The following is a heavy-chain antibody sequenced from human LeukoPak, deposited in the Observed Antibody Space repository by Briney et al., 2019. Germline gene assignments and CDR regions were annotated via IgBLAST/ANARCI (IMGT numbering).Heavy chain of an antibody. V-gene: IGHV3-30*18. Sequence: PGGSLRLSCAASGFTFSDYGMHWVRQAPGKGLEWVAVISYDGNSEYYADSVKGRFSISRDNSKDTLYLQMNSLRPEDTAVYYCEKRQRTGCYPPGGGGPLPTV. D-gene: IGHD1-14*01. CDR3: EKRQRTGCYPP. CDR2: ISYDGNSE. J-gene: IGHJ5*02. CDR1: GFTFSDYG.